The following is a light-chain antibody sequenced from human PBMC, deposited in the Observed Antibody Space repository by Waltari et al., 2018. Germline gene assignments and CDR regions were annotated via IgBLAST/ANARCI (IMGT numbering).Light chain of an antibody. J-gene: IGKJ2*01. CDR3: QQRSSWTPHT. CDR2: DAS. V-gene: IGKV3-11*01. Sequence: EIVLTLSPATLSLSPGETATLPCRASQSVGTYLAWYQQKPGQAPRLLIYDASNRATGIPDRFRGSGSGTDFTLTIDSLEPEDFALYYCQQRSSWTPHTFGQGARLEIK. CDR1: QSVGTY.